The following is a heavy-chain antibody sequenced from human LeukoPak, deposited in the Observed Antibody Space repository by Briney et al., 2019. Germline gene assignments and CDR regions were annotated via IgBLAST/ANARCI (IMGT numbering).Heavy chain of an antibody. J-gene: IGHJ4*02. V-gene: IGHV4-34*01. CDR3: ARARGAVAIDY. CDR2: INHSGST. D-gene: IGHD6-19*01. Sequence: SETLSLTCAVYGESFSGYYWSWIRQPPGKGLEWIGEINHSGSTNYNPSLKSRVTLSVDTSKNQFSLKLTSVTAADTAVYYCARARGAVAIDYWGQGTLVTVSS. CDR1: GESFSGYY.